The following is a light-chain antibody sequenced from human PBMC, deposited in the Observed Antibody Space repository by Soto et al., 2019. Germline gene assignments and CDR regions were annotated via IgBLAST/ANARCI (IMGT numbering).Light chain of an antibody. V-gene: IGKV1-39*01. CDR1: QTISDY. J-gene: IGKJ3*01. CDR2: AAS. CDR3: QQSYSTLT. Sequence: DIQMTQSPSSLSASVGDRVTITCRTGQTISDYLNWYQHKPGKAPKLLISAASSLQSGVPSRFSGSGSGTDFTFTISSLQPEDFATYYCQQSYSTLTFGPGTKVDIK.